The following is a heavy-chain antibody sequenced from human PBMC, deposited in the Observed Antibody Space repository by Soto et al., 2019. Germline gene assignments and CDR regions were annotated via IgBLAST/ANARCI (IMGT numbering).Heavy chain of an antibody. V-gene: IGHV1-8*01. CDR2: MNPNSGNA. Sequence: ASVKVSCKASGYTFTSYDINWVRQATGQGLEWMGWMNPNSGNAGYAQKFQGRITMTTSSSIRTAYMELSSLRSEDTAVYYCARGWGRWPHEKPGDYWGQGTLVTVSS. J-gene: IGHJ4*02. D-gene: IGHD3-16*01. CDR3: ARGWGRWPHEKPGDY. CDR1: GYTFTSYD.